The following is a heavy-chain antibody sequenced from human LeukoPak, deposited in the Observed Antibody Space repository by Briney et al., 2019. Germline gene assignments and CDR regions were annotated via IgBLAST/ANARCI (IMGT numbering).Heavy chain of an antibody. D-gene: IGHD2-21*02. CDR3: AREKGGHIVVVTAILFDY. J-gene: IGHJ4*02. CDR1: GFTFSSYW. CDR2: INSDGSST. Sequence: PGGSLRLSCAASGFTFSSYWMHWVRQAPGKGLVWVSRINSDGSSTSYADSVKGRFTISRDNAKNTLYLQMNSLRAEDTAVYYCAREKGGHIVVVTAILFDYWGQGTLVTVSS. V-gene: IGHV3-74*01.